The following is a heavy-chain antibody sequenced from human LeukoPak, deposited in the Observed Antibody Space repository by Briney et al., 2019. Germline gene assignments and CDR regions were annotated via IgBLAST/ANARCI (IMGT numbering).Heavy chain of an antibody. V-gene: IGHV1-46*01. Sequence: ASVKVSCKASGYIFITYYIHWVRQAPGQGLEWMGVINPTGGDTSYAQQFQGRVTMTRDTPTSTVYMELSSLRFEDTAVYYCVRDLLAGYDYWGQGTPVTVSS. J-gene: IGHJ4*02. CDR3: VRDLLAGYDY. D-gene: IGHD1-26*01. CDR2: INPTGGDT. CDR1: GYIFITYY.